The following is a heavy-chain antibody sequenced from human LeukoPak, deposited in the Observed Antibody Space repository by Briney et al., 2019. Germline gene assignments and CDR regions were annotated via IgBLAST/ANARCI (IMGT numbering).Heavy chain of an antibody. V-gene: IGHV4-34*01. CDR1: GGSFSGYY. Sequence: ETLSLTCAVYGGSFSGYYWSWIRQPPGKGLEWIGEISHSGSTNYNPSLKSRVTISVDTSKNQFSLKLSSVTAADTAVYYCASSGGIAAAGTAGWFDPWGQGTLVTVSS. D-gene: IGHD6-13*01. J-gene: IGHJ5*02. CDR2: ISHSGST. CDR3: ASSGGIAAAGTAGWFDP.